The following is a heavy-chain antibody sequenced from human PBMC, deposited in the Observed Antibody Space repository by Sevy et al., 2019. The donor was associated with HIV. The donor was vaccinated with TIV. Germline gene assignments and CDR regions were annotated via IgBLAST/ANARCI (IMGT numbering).Heavy chain of an antibody. J-gene: IGHJ4*02. D-gene: IGHD6-13*01. CDR1: GFTFSDHY. CDR2: TRNKADGYTT. Sequence: GGSLRLSCVASGFTFSDHYMEWVRQAPGKGLEWVGRTRNKADGYTTEYAASVKGRFTIARDESKNSLYVQMNSLKAEDTAIYYCATHAGIAAAGRVFDYWGQGTLVTVSS. CDR3: ATHAGIAAAGRVFDY. V-gene: IGHV3-72*01.